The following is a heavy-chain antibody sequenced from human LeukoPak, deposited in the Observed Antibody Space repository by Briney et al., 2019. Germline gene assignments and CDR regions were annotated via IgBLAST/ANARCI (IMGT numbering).Heavy chain of an antibody. CDR3: ARDAIACNYGYGAFDI. V-gene: IGHV3-21*01. J-gene: IGHJ3*02. CDR2: ITSSSSHI. CDR1: GFTFSSYS. Sequence: GGSLRLSCAASGFTFSSYSMNWVRQAPGKGLEWVSFITSSSSHISYADSVKGRFTISRDNAQNSLYLQMNSLRAEDTAVYYCARDAIACNYGYGAFDIWGQGTMVAVSS. D-gene: IGHD5-18*01.